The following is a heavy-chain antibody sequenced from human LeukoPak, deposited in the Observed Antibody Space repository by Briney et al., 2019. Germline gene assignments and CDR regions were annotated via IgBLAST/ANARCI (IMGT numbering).Heavy chain of an antibody. D-gene: IGHD1-26*01. CDR3: ARHGLQWELRPLYYFDY. Sequence: SETLSLTCTVSGGSISSSSYYWGWIRQPPGKGLEWIGSIYYSGSTYYNPSFKSRVTISVDTSKNQFSLKLSSVTAADTAVYYCARHGLQWELRPLYYFDYWGQGTLVTVSS. CDR1: GGSISSSSYY. CDR2: IYYSGST. J-gene: IGHJ4*02. V-gene: IGHV4-39*01.